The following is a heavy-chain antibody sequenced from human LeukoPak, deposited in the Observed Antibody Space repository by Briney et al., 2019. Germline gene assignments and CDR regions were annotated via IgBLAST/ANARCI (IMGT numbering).Heavy chain of an antibody. CDR1: GGSIDSYY. CDR2: ICSSGST. Sequence: SETLSLTCSVSGGSIDSYYWTWIRQPPGKGPEWLGYICSSGSTTYNPSLQSRVTISVDTSRNQFSLKLTSVTTADTAIYYCARSATYDYVWGSYRYYDPWGQGTLVTVSS. V-gene: IGHV4-59*01. CDR3: ARSATYDYVWGSYRYYDP. J-gene: IGHJ5*02. D-gene: IGHD3-16*02.